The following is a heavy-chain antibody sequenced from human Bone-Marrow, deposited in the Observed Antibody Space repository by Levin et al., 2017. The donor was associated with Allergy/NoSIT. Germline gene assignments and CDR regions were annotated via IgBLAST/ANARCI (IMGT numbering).Heavy chain of an antibody. D-gene: IGHD6-13*01. Sequence: VASVKVSCKASGYTFTSYGISWVRQAPGQGLEWMGWISAYNGNTNYAQKLQGRVTMTTDTSTSTAYMELRSLRSDDTAVYYCARDPAVYSSSWYGYFQHWGQGTLVTVSS. CDR1: GYTFTSYG. J-gene: IGHJ1*01. V-gene: IGHV1-18*01. CDR2: ISAYNGNT. CDR3: ARDPAVYSSSWYGYFQH.